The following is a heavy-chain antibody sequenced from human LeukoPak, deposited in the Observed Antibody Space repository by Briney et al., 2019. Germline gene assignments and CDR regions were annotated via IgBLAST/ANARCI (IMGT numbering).Heavy chain of an antibody. Sequence: PGGSLRLSCAASGFTFSSYWMSWVRQAPGKGLEWVANIKQDASEKNYVDSVKGRFTISRDNAKNSVYLQMNSLRVEDTAVYYCARDVHLVRGAHISGPHNWFDPWGQGTLVTVSS. CDR1: GFTFSSYW. D-gene: IGHD3-10*01. CDR2: IKQDASEK. J-gene: IGHJ5*02. CDR3: ARDVHLVRGAHISGPHNWFDP. V-gene: IGHV3-7*01.